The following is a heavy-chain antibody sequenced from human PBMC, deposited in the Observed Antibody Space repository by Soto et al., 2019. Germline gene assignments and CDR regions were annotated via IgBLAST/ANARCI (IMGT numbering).Heavy chain of an antibody. Sequence: SVKVSCKASGGTFSSYSINWVRQAPGQGLEWMGEIIPIFGTANYAQKFQGRVTVTADESTSTAYMELSSLRSEDTAVYYCARDGGRHSGGIDYWGQGTLVTVSS. V-gene: IGHV1-69*13. J-gene: IGHJ4*02. CDR2: IIPIFGTA. CDR1: GGTFSSYS. D-gene: IGHD1-26*01. CDR3: ARDGGRHSGGIDY.